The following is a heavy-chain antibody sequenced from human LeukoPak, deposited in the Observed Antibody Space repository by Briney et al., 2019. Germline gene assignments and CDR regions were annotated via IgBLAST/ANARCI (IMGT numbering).Heavy chain of an antibody. D-gene: IGHD2-15*01. V-gene: IGHV4-4*07. CDR2: IYTSGST. CDR3: ASDSSSGNWDAFDI. J-gene: IGHJ3*02. CDR1: GGSISSYY. Sequence: PSETLSLTCTVSGGSISSYYWSWIRQPAGKGLEWIGRIYTSGSTNYNPSLKSRVTMSVDTSKNQFSLELSSVTAADTAVYYCASDSSSGNWDAFDIWGQGTMVTVSS.